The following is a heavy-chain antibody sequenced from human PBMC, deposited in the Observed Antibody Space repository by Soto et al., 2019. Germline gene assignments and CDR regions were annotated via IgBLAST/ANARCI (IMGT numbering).Heavy chain of an antibody. Sequence: SETLSRTCTVSGGSISSSSYYWGWIRQPPGKGLEWIGSIYYSGSTYYNPSLKSRVTISVDTSKNQFSLKLSFVTAADTAVYYCARHDYGDYGVGMFDPWGQGTLVTVSS. CDR2: IYYSGST. CDR3: ARHDYGDYGVGMFDP. J-gene: IGHJ5*02. V-gene: IGHV4-39*01. D-gene: IGHD4-17*01. CDR1: GGSISSSSYY.